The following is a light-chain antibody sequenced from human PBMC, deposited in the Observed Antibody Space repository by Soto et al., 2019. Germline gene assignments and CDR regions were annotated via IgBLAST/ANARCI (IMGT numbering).Light chain of an antibody. J-gene: IGLJ1*01. CDR3: NSFTNTITFV. CDR2: EVS. V-gene: IGLV2-14*01. CDR1: SNDIGGSKY. Sequence: QSALNQPASVSGSPGQSITISCTGTSNDIGGSKYVSWYQHHPGKAPKLVIYEVSNRPSGVSNRFSGSKSGNTASLTISGLQAEDEADYYYNSFTNTITFVFGTGTKLTVL.